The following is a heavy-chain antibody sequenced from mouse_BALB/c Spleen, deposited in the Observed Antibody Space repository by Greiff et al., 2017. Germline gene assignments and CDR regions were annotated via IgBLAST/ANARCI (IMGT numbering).Heavy chain of an antibody. CDR3: ARTRAPGYYFDY. Sequence: DVHLVESGGGLVQPGGSRKLSCAASGFTFSSFGMHWVRQAPEKGLEWVAYISSGSSTIYYADTVKGRFTISRDNPKNTLFLQMTSLRSEDTAMYYCARTRAPGYYFDYWGQGTTLTVSS. CDR2: ISSGSSTI. V-gene: IGHV5-17*02. D-gene: IGHD4-1*01. CDR1: GFTFSSFG. J-gene: IGHJ2*01.